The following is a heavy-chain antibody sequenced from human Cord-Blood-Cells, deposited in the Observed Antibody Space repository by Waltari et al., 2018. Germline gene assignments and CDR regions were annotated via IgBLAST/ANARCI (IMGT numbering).Heavy chain of an antibody. J-gene: IGHJ4*02. CDR2: IKHSRST. V-gene: IGHV4-34*01. CDR1: GGSFSGYS. D-gene: IGHD6-13*01. Sequence: QVQLQQWGAGLLKPSETLSLTCAVYGGSFSGYSWSWIRKPPGKGLEWIGEIKHSRSTNYNPALKSRVTISVDTSKNQFSLKRSSVTAADTAVYYCARRGIAAAGTGGVDYWGQGTLVTVSS. CDR3: ARRGIAAAGTGGVDY.